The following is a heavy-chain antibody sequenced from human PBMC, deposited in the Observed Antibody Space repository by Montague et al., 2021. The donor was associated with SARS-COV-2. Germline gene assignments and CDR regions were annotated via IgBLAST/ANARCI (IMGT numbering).Heavy chain of an antibody. CDR2: INHSGST. D-gene: IGHD4-17*01. CDR1: GGSLSGYY. CDR3: ARALPVTTFFYSYYGMDV. J-gene: IGHJ6*02. Sequence: SETLSLTCAVYGGSLSGYYWSWIRQHPGKGLEWIGEINHSGSTNYNPSLKSRVTISVDTSKNQFSLELSSVTAADTAVYYCARALPVTTFFYSYYGMDVWGQGTTVTVSS. V-gene: IGHV4-34*01.